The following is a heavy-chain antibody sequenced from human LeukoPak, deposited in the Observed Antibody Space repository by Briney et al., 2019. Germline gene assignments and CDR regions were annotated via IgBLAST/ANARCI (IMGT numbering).Heavy chain of an antibody. CDR3: ARDHLADYFDY. Sequence: PSETLSLTCTVSGGSISSYYWSWIRQPPGKGLEWIGYIYYSGSTNYNSSLKSRVTISIDTSKHQFSLRLSSVTAADTAVYYCARDHLADYFDYWGQGTLVTVSS. D-gene: IGHD3-3*02. V-gene: IGHV4-59*01. CDR1: GGSISSYY. CDR2: IYYSGST. J-gene: IGHJ4*02.